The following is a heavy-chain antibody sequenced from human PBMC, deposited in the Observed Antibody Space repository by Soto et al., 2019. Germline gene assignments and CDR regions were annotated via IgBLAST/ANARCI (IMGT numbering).Heavy chain of an antibody. CDR3: ARALFLSNWFDP. Sequence: GGSLRLSCAASGFTFSSYAMHWVRQAPGKGLEWVAVISYDGSNKYYADSVKGRFTISRDNSKNTLYLQMNSLRAEDTAVYYCARALFLSNWFDPWGQGTLVTVSS. CDR2: ISYDGSNK. V-gene: IGHV3-30-3*01. CDR1: GFTFSSYA. J-gene: IGHJ5*02.